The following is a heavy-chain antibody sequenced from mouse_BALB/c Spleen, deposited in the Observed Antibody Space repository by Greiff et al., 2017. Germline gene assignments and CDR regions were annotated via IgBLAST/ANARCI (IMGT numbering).Heavy chain of an antibody. CDR2: IDPSDSYT. CDR3: ARSGLTLAY. Sequence: VKLQQPGAELVKPGASVKLSCKASGYTFTSYWMHWVKQRPGQGLEWIGEIDPSDSYTNYNQKFKGKATLTVDKSSSTAYMQLSSLTSEDSAVYYCARSGLTLAYWGQGTLVTVSA. CDR1: GYTFTSYW. J-gene: IGHJ3*01. D-gene: IGHD1-3*01. V-gene: IGHV1-69*02.